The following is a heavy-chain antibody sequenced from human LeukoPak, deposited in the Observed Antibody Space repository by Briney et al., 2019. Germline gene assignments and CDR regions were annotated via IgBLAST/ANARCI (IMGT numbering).Heavy chain of an antibody. CDR3: ARSGYYHYYGLDV. CDR1: GFTFSSYD. Sequence: GGSLRLSCAASGFTFSSYDMHWVRQTTGKGLEWVSAIGTADDTFYPDSVKGRFTISRDDAKNSLYLQMNNLRVGGTAVYYCARSGYYHYYGLDVWGQGTTVTVSS. J-gene: IGHJ6*02. V-gene: IGHV3-13*04. CDR2: IGTADDT.